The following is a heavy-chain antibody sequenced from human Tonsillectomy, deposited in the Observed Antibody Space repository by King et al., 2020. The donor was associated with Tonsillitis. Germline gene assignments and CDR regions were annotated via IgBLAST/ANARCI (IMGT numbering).Heavy chain of an antibody. Sequence: VQLQESGPGLVKPSETLSLTCTVSGSISGSYWSWIRQPPGKGLEWIGYIYYSGTTNYNPSLMSRVTISVDTSKNQFSLKLSSVTAADTAVYYCARLDYFGSGSYWYFDLWGRGPLVTVSS. V-gene: IGHV4-59*08. J-gene: IGHJ2*01. CDR2: IYYSGTT. CDR1: GSISGSY. D-gene: IGHD3-10*01. CDR3: ARLDYFGSGSYWYFDL.